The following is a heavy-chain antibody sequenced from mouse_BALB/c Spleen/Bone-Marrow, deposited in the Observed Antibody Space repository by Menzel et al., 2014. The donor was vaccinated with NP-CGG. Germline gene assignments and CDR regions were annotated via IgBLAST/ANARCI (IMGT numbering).Heavy chain of an antibody. J-gene: IGHJ1*01. CDR3: ARGGNWDDFDV. D-gene: IGHD4-1*01. V-gene: IGHV5-17*02. CDR2: ISSGSTVI. Sequence: EVQLVESGGGLVQPGGSRKLSCAASGFTFSSFGMHWVRQAPEKGLEWVAYISSGSTVIFYPDTVKGRFTISRDNPKNTVFLQMTSLMSENTAMYYCARGGNWDDFDVWGEGTTVTVSS. CDR1: GFTFSSFG.